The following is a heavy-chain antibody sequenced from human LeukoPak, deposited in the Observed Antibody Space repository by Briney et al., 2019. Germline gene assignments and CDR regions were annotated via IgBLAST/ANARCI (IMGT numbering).Heavy chain of an antibody. V-gene: IGHV3-48*02. Sequence: QPGGSLSLSCAASGFTFSSYSMNWVRQAPGKGLEWVSYISSSSSTIYYADSVKGRFTISRDNAKNSLYLQMNSLRDEDTAVYYCARVGGYGDYWRSVDYWGQGTLVSVSS. CDR3: ARVGGYGDYWRSVDY. CDR1: GFTFSSYS. D-gene: IGHD4-17*01. J-gene: IGHJ4*02. CDR2: ISSSSSTI.